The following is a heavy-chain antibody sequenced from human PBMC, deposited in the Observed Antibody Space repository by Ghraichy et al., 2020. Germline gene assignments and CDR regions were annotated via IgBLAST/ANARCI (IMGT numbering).Heavy chain of an antibody. Sequence: GGSLRLSCAASGFTFSSYWMHWVRQAPGKGLVWVSRINSDGSSTSYADSVKGRFTISRDNAKNTLYLQMNSLRAEDTAVYYCARDLRIEYSSSPSYYMDVWGKGPTLTVSS. D-gene: IGHD6-6*01. CDR1: GFTFSSYW. CDR2: INSDGSST. CDR3: ARDLRIEYSSSPSYYMDV. J-gene: IGHJ6*03. V-gene: IGHV3-74*01.